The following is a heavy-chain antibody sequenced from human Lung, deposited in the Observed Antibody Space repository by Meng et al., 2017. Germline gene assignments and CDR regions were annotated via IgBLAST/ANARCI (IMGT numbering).Heavy chain of an antibody. CDR1: GISLNTNW. Sequence: GESPMISCPASGISLNTNWLASVRQAPGKGLEWMANINQGGSEKNYVDSVKGRFTISRDNAKNSLYLQMNSLRAEDTAVYYCATKPSPGFGMDVWGRGTTVTVSS. J-gene: IGHJ6*02. CDR2: INQGGSEK. CDR3: ATKPSPGFGMDV. D-gene: IGHD1-14*01. V-gene: IGHV3-7*01.